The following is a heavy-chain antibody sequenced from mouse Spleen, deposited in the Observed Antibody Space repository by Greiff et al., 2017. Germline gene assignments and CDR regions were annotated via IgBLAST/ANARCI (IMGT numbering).Heavy chain of an antibody. V-gene: IGHV1-85*01. J-gene: IGHJ4*01. CDR2: IYPRDGST. D-gene: IGHD2-4*01. CDR1: GYTFTSYD. Sequence: QVQLQQSGPELVKPGASVKLSCKASGYTFTSYDINWVKQRPGQGLEWIGWIYPRDGSTKYNEKFKGKATLTVDTSSSTAYMELHSLTSEDSAVYFCASLYDYDGIYYAMDYWGQGTSVTVSS. CDR3: ASLYDYDGIYYAMDY.